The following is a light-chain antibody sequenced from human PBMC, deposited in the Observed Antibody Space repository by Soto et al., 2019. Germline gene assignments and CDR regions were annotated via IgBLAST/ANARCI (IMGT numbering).Light chain of an antibody. Sequence: EIVMTQSPATLSVSTGERATLSCRASQSVSSNLAWYQQKPGQAPRLLIYGASTRATGIPARFSGSGSGTEFTLTISILQSEDFAVYYCQQYNNWPPVTFGGGTKVDIK. CDR1: QSVSSN. V-gene: IGKV3-15*01. J-gene: IGKJ4*01. CDR2: GAS. CDR3: QQYNNWPPVT.